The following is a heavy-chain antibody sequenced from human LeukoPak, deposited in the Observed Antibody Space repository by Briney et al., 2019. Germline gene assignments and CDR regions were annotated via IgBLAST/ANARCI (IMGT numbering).Heavy chain of an antibody. CDR1: GFTYDDYA. J-gene: IGHJ4*02. Sequence: PGRSLRLSCAASGFTYDDYAMHWVRQAPGTGLELVSGVRWNSGYIGYADSVKGRFTISRVGAKNSLYLQMNSLRAEDTALYYCAKDIYSSGSHPAFDYWGQGTLVTVSS. V-gene: IGHV3-9*01. CDR3: AKDIYSSGSHPAFDY. D-gene: IGHD6-19*01. CDR2: VRWNSGYI.